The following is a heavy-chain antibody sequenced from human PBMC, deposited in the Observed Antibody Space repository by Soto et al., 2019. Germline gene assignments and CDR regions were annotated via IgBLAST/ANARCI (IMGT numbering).Heavy chain of an antibody. CDR3: ARTIEYSYGPPVTDY. D-gene: IGHD5-18*01. J-gene: IGHJ4*02. Sequence: GGSLRLSCAASGFTFSSYSMNWVRQAPGKGLEWVSSISSSSSYIYYADSVKGRFTISRDNAKNSLYLQMNSLRAEDTAVYYCARTIEYSYGPPVTDYWGQGTLVTVSS. CDR2: ISSSSSYI. V-gene: IGHV3-21*01. CDR1: GFTFSSYS.